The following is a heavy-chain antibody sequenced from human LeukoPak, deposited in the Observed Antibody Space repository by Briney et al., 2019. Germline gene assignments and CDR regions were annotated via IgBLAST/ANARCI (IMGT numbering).Heavy chain of an antibody. J-gene: IGHJ6*02. CDR3: VRGYSFGPYGMDV. CDR2: IFAGVGA. D-gene: IGHD2-15*01. CDR1: GFTVSNNY. V-gene: IGHV3-53*01. Sequence: GGSLRLSCAASGFTVSNNYMTWVRQAPGKGLEWVSIIFAGVGAYYADSVRGRFTISRDNSKNMLYLQMNSLEAEDAAVYFCVRGYSFGPYGMDVWGQGTTVTVSS.